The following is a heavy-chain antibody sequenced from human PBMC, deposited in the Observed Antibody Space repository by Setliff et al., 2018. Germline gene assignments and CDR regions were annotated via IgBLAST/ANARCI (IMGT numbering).Heavy chain of an antibody. J-gene: IGHJ6*02. CDR2: INYLGNT. V-gene: IGHV4-34*01. CDR1: GASFSDTY. CDR3: ARVSSYGSGSYYYYYYGMDV. D-gene: IGHD3-10*01. Sequence: PSETLSLTCAVYGASFSDTYWSWIRQPPGKGLEWIGDINYLGNTNYNPSLKSRVTISVDTSKNQFSLKLSSVTAADTAVYYCARVSSYGSGSYYYYYYGMDVWGQGTTVTVSS.